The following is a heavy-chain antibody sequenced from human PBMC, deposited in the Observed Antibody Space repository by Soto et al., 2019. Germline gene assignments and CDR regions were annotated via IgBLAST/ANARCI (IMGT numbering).Heavy chain of an antibody. CDR3: ARDLLRYFDWLFGWFDP. D-gene: IGHD3-9*01. V-gene: IGHV3-30-3*01. CDR2: ISYDGSNK. J-gene: IGHJ5*02. Sequence: GGSLRLSCAASGFTFSSYAMRWVRQAPGKGLEWVAVISYDGSNKYYADSVKGRFTISRDNSKNTLYLQMNSLRAEDTAVYYCARDLLRYFDWLFGWFDPWGQGTLVTVSS. CDR1: GFTFSSYA.